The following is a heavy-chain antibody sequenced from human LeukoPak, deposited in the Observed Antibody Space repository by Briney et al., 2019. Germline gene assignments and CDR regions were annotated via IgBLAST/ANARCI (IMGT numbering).Heavy chain of an antibody. J-gene: IGHJ4*02. V-gene: IGHV3-11*04. CDR3: ASPLVPAATSYYFDY. CDR1: GFTFSDYY. D-gene: IGHD2-2*01. Sequence: PGGSLRLSCAVSGFTFSDYYMSWIRQAPGKGLEWVSYISSSGSTIYYADSVKGRFTISRDNAKNSLYLQMNSLRAEDTAVYYCASPLVPAATSYYFDYWGQGTLVTVSS. CDR2: ISSSGSTI.